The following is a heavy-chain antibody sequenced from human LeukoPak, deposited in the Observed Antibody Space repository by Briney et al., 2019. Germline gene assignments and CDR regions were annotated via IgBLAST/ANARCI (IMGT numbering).Heavy chain of an antibody. V-gene: IGHV3-48*02. CDR3: AIDRTPYYYDSSGFDY. J-gene: IGHJ4*02. D-gene: IGHD3-22*01. CDR2: ISSSSSTI. Sequence: AGSLRLSCAASGFTFSSYSMNWVRQAPGQGLEWVSYISSSSSTIYYADSVKGRFTISRDNAKNSLYLQMNSLRDEDTAVYYCAIDRTPYYYDSSGFDYWGQGTLVTVSS. CDR1: GFTFSSYS.